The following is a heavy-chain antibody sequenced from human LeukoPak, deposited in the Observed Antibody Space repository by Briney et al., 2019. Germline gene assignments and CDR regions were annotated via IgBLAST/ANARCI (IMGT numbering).Heavy chain of an antibody. CDR1: GYTFTGYY. V-gene: IGHV1-2*02. Sequence: GASVKVSCKASGYTFTGYYMHWVRQAPGQGLEWMGWINPNSGGTNYAQKFQGRVTMTRDTSISTAYMELSRLRSDDTAVYYCASHSSSWYSVSYYYYMDVWGKGTTVTVSS. D-gene: IGHD6-13*01. J-gene: IGHJ6*03. CDR3: ASHSSSWYSVSYYYYMDV. CDR2: INPNSGGT.